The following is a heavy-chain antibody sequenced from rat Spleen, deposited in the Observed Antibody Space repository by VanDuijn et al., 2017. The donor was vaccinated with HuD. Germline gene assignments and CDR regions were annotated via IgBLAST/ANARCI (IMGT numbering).Heavy chain of an antibody. CDR3: VRQGYLRDWYFDF. V-gene: IGHV5S23*01. CDR1: GFIFSNYG. D-gene: IGHD2-5*01. CDR2: IVDDGSNT. J-gene: IGHJ1*01. Sequence: EVQLVESGGGLVQPGRSLKLSCAASGFIFSNYGMHWIRQAPPKGLEWVASIVDDGSNTFYRDSVKGRFTISRDNGRSTLYLELDSLRSEDMATYYCVRQGYLRDWYFDFWGPGTMVTVSS.